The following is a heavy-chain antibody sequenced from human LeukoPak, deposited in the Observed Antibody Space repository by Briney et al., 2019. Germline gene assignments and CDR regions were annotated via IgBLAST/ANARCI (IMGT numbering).Heavy chain of an antibody. J-gene: IGHJ4*02. D-gene: IGHD3-9*01. CDR3: ARAYDILTGYSNVYFDY. Sequence: SETLSHTCTVSGGSISSYYWSWIRQPPGKGLEWIGYIYYSGSTNYNPSLKSRVTISVDTSKNQFSLKLSSVTAADTAVYYCARAYDILTGYSNVYFDYWGQGTLVTVSS. CDR1: GGSISSYY. CDR2: IYYSGST. V-gene: IGHV4-59*01.